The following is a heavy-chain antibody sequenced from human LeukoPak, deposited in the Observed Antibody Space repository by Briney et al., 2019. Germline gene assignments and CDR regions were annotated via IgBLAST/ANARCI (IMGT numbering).Heavy chain of an antibody. CDR3: ASPLDYSSPRY. D-gene: IGHD6-19*01. CDR1: GFTFSSYS. CDR2: ISSRSTTT. V-gene: IGHV3-48*02. Sequence: PGGSLRLSCAAFGFTFSSYSMNWVRQAPGKGLEWVSYISSRSTTTYYADSVKGRFTISRDNDKNLLYLQMNSLRDEDTAVYYCASPLDYSSPRYWGQGTLVTVSS. J-gene: IGHJ4*02.